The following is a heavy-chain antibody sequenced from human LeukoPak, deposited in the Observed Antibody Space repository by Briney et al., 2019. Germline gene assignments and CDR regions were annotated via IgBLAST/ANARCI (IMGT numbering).Heavy chain of an antibody. V-gene: IGHV3-7*01. CDR3: ATQQGGNPAY. J-gene: IGHJ4*02. Sequence: GGSLRLSCVASGFTRSSFWMSLGGHAEVYVLEWVANIREDGSEKYYVDSVKGRFTISRDNAKNSLWLQMNSLRAEDTAVYYCATQQGGNPAYWGQGTLVTVSS. D-gene: IGHD1-14*01. CDR2: IREDGSEK. CDR1: GFTRSSFW.